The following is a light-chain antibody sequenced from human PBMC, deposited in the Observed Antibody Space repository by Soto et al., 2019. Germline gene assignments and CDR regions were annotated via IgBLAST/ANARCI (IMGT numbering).Light chain of an antibody. J-gene: IGKJ1*01. V-gene: IGKV3-15*01. CDR1: QSVSSN. CDR2: GAS. CDR3: QQYNNWPWT. Sequence: EVIMTQSPATLSVSPGDRATLSCRASQSVSSNLAWYQQKPGQAPRLLIYGASTRATGIPARFSGSGSGTEFTLTISSLQSEDFALYYCQQYNNWPWTFDQGTKVEIK.